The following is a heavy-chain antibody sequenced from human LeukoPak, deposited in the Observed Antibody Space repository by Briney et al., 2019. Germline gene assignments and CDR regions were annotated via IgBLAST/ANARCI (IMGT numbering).Heavy chain of an antibody. CDR2: IYTSGST. CDR1: GGSISSYY. D-gene: IGHD3-22*01. J-gene: IGHJ6*02. Sequence: SETLSLTCTVSGGSISSYYWSWIRQPAGKGLEWIGRIYTSGSTNYNPSIKSRVTMSVDTSKNQFSLKLSSVTAADTAVYYCARGGYYDSSGYYPYYYYGMDVWGQGTTVTVSS. CDR3: ARGGYYDSSGYYPYYYYGMDV. V-gene: IGHV4-4*07.